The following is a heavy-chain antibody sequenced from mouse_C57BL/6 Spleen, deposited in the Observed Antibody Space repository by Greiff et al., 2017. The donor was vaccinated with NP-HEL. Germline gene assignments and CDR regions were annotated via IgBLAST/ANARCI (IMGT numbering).Heavy chain of an antibody. J-gene: IGHJ1*03. Sequence: EVMLVESGGGLVKPGGSLKLSCAASGFTFSDYGMHWVRQAPEKGLEWVAYISSGSSTFYYADKVKGRFTISSDNAKNTLFLQMTSLRSEDTAMYYCAREEVYYYGSSPKGFDVWGTGTTVTVSS. CDR1: GFTFSDYG. V-gene: IGHV5-17*01. CDR3: AREEVYYYGSSPKGFDV. CDR2: ISSGSSTF. D-gene: IGHD1-1*01.